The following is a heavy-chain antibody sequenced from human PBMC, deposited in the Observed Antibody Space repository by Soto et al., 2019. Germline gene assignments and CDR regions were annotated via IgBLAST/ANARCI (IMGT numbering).Heavy chain of an antibody. CDR1: GGSMSSTTNY. CDR3: ARVLLCYWYVEH. D-gene: IGHD3-10*01. CDR2: IYYRGST. J-gene: IGHJ2*01. Sequence: SETLLLTCSVSGGSMSSTTNYWSWIRQPPGRGLEWVGYIYYRGSTYSKTSLKSQVTLSVDTSKNQFSLKLTSATAANTAVYYCARVLLCYWYVEHWGRGTLVTVSS. V-gene: IGHV4-31*01.